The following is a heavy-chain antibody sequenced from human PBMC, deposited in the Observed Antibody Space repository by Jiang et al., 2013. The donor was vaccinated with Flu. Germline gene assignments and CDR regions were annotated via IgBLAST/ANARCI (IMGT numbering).Heavy chain of an antibody. V-gene: IGHV5-10-1*01. CDR3: AISPLDSSFDY. D-gene: IGHD2-15*01. CDR1: GYSFTSYW. J-gene: IGHJ4*02. CDR2: IDPSDSYT. Sequence: ISCKGSGYSFTSYWISWVRRCRERPGVDGRIDPSDSYTNYSPSFQGHVTISADKSISTAYLQWSSLKASDTAMYYCAISPLDSSFDYWGQGTLVTVSS.